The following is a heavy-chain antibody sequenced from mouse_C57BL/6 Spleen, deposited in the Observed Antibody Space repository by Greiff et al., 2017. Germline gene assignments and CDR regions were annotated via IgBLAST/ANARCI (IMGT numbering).Heavy chain of an antibody. CDR1: GYSITSGYY. Sequence: VQLQQSGPGLVKPSQSLSLTCSVTGYSITSGYYWNWIRQFPGNKLEWMGYISYDGSNNYNPSLKNRISITRDTSKNQFFLKLNSVTTEDTATYYCARGIYYYGRDYWGQGTTLTVSS. V-gene: IGHV3-6*01. CDR3: ARGIYYYGRDY. CDR2: ISYDGSN. D-gene: IGHD1-1*01. J-gene: IGHJ2*01.